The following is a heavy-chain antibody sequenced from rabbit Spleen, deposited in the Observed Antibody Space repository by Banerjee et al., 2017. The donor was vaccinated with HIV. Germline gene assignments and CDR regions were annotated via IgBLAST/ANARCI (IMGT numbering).Heavy chain of an antibody. J-gene: IGHJ6*01. Sequence: QSLEESGGDLVKPGASLTLTCTVSGFDLTDYYYLYWVRQAPGKGLEWIGCIYPGSSATTYYATWAKGRFTISKTSSTTVTLQMTSLTVADTATYFCARDAGTSFSTYGMDLWGPGTLVTVS. V-gene: IGHV1S40*01. D-gene: IGHD8-1*01. CDR2: IYPGSSATT. CDR1: GFDLTDYYY. CDR3: ARDAGTSFSTYGMDL.